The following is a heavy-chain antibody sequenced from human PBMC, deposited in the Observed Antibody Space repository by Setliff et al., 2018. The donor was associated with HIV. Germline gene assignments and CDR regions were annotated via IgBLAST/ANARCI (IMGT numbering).Heavy chain of an antibody. J-gene: IGHJ6*03. CDR3: ARDREYMDV. V-gene: IGHV1-18*01. Sequence: ASVKVSCKASGYNFTSNGISWVRQAPGQGLEWMGWISAYNGNTKSAQNLQGRVTMTTDTSTSTAHMELRSLRSDDTAVYYCARDREYMDVWGKGTTVTVSS. CDR1: GYNFTSNG. CDR2: ISAYNGNT.